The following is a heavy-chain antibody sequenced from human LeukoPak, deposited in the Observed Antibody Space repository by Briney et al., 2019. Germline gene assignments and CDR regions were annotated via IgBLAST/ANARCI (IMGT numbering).Heavy chain of an antibody. V-gene: IGHV4-30-4*01. CDR3: ARDYGSGSQFYYYYGMDA. CDR1: GGSFSSGDYY. Sequence: PSETLSLTCTVSGGSFSSGDYYWSWIRQPPGKGLEWIGYIYYSGSTYYNPSLKSRVTISLDTSKKQFSLKLRSVTAADTAVYYCARDYGSGSQFYYYYGMDAWGQGTTVTVSS. D-gene: IGHD3-10*01. J-gene: IGHJ6*02. CDR2: IYYSGST.